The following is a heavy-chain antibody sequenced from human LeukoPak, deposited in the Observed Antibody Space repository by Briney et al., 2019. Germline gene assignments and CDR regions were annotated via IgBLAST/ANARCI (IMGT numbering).Heavy chain of an antibody. Sequence: PGGSLRLSCGASGFTLENYAINWVRQAPGKGLEWVSVIYSGGSTYYADSVKGRFTISRDNSKNTLYLQMNSLRAEDTAVYYCARWGGITIFGVNNWFDPWGQGTLVTVSS. CDR1: GFTLENYA. CDR3: ARWGGITIFGVNNWFDP. D-gene: IGHD3-3*01. J-gene: IGHJ5*02. CDR2: IYSGGST. V-gene: IGHV3-53*01.